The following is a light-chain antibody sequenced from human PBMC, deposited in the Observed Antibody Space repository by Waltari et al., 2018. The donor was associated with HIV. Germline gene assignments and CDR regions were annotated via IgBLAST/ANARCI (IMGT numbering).Light chain of an antibody. CDR2: QDT. CDR1: KLGNTY. J-gene: IGLJ2*01. CDR3: LAWDSSTVV. V-gene: IGLV3-1*01. Sequence: SYELTQPPSVSVSPGQTASITCPGNKLGNTYVCWDQQKPGQSPLLVLYQDTERPSAIHERFSASNSGNTATLTISGTQPMEEGDYYCLAWDSSTVVFGGGTRLTVL.